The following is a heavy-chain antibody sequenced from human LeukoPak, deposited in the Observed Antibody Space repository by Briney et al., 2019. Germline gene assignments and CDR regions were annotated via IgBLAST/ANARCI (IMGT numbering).Heavy chain of an antibody. J-gene: IGHJ4*02. CDR2: ISGSGGST. Sequence: PGGSLRLSCAASGFTFSSYAMSWVRQAPGKGLEWVSAISGSGGSTYYADSVKGRFTISRDNSKNTLYLQMNSLRAEDTALYYCARGGIPAAGLDYWGQGTLVTVSS. CDR3: ARGGIPAAGLDY. CDR1: GFTFSSYA. D-gene: IGHD6-13*01. V-gene: IGHV3-23*01.